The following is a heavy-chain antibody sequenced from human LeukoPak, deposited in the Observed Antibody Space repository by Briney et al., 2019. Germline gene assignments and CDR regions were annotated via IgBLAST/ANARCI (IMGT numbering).Heavy chain of an antibody. V-gene: IGHV4-61*10. CDR1: GGSISSGNYY. CDR3: ARGWLWFGEFRPYYFDY. Sequence: SQTLSLTCTVSGGSISSGNYYWSWIRQPAGKGLEWIGYIYYSGSTNYNPSLKSRVTISVDTSKNQFSLKLSSVTAADTAVYYCARGWLWFGEFRPYYFDYWGQGTLVTVSS. CDR2: IYYSGST. J-gene: IGHJ4*02. D-gene: IGHD3-10*01.